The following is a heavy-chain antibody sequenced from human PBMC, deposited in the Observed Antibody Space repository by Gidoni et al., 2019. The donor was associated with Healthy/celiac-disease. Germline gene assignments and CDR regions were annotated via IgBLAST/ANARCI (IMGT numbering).Heavy chain of an antibody. CDR3: ARALDYDSSGYPA. D-gene: IGHD3-22*01. Sequence: QVQLQQRGAGLLKPSQTLSIICAFYGGSFRGYYWSWIRQPPGKGLEWIGEINHSGSTNYNPSLKSRVTISVDTSKNQFSLKLSSVTAADTAVYYCARALDYDSSGYPAWGQGTLVTVSS. CDR2: INHSGST. J-gene: IGHJ5*02. CDR1: GGSFRGYY. V-gene: IGHV4-34*01.